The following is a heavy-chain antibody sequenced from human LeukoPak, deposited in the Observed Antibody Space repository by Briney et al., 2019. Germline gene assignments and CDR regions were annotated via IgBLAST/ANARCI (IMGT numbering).Heavy chain of an antibody. V-gene: IGHV3-30*01. CDR3: ARDERGYSYGYLLDY. CDR1: GFTFSSYA. Sequence: GRSLRLSCAASGFTFSSYAMRWVRQAPGKGLEWVAVISYDGSNKYYADSVKGRFTISRDNSKNTLYLQMNSLRAEDTAVYYCARDERGYSYGYLLDYWGQGTLVTVSS. D-gene: IGHD5-18*01. J-gene: IGHJ4*02. CDR2: ISYDGSNK.